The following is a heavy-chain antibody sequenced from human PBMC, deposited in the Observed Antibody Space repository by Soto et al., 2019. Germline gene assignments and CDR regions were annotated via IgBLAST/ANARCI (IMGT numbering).Heavy chain of an antibody. V-gene: IGHV1-69*12. CDR3: ARVDSSMFEWGEWFDP. CDR1: GGTFNRQA. D-gene: IGHD3-10*02. J-gene: IGHJ5*02. Sequence: QVVQSGAEVKKPGSSVKVSCKASGGTFNRQAFSWVRQAPGQGLEWMCGFIPLFGTTDYSQKFQGRVTLTADEATSTAYQELSSLTSDDTALDYCARVDSSMFEWGEWFDPWGHGTLVTVSA. CDR2: FIPLFGTT.